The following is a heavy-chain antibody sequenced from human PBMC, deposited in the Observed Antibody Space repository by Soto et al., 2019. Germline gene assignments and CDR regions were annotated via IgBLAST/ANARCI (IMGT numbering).Heavy chain of an antibody. D-gene: IGHD4-17*01. Sequence: SETLSLTCTVSGGSVTNSSYYWGWIRQSPGKGPEWIGSVYYRGRSYSKSSVKSRVTISADTSKNRFSLSLNSVTASDTAVYFCVSQRTTVPTQAYFDYWGPGALVTVS. CDR1: GGSVTNSSYY. CDR3: VSQRTTVPTQAYFDY. J-gene: IGHJ4*02. V-gene: IGHV4-39*01. CDR2: VYYRGRS.